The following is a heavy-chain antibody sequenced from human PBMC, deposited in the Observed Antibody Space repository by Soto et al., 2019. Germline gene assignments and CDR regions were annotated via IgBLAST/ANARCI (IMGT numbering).Heavy chain of an antibody. CDR2: IRSKANSYAT. CDR3: TSLESGCYCSDAFDI. Sequence: EVQLVESGGGLVQPGGALKLSCAASGFTFSGSAMHWVRQASGKGLEWVGRIRSKANSYATAYAASVKVRFTISRDDSKNTAYLQMNSLKIEDTGVYYCTSLESGCYCSDAFDIWGQGTMVTVSS. V-gene: IGHV3-73*02. D-gene: IGHD1-26*01. CDR1: GFTFSGSA. J-gene: IGHJ3*02.